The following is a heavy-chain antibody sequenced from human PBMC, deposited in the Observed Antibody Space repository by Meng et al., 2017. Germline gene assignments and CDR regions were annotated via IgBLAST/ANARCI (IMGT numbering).Heavy chain of an antibody. CDR3: ARDKAAAGTGNWFDP. D-gene: IGHD6-13*01. CDR2: INTNTGNP. Sequence: ASVKVSCKASGYTFTSYAMNWVRQAPGQGLEWMGWINTNTGNPTYAHGFTGRFVFPLDTSVSTAYLQISSLKAEDTAVYYCARDKAAAGTGNWFDPWGQGTLVTVSS. CDR1: GYTFTSYA. V-gene: IGHV7-4-1*02. J-gene: IGHJ5*02.